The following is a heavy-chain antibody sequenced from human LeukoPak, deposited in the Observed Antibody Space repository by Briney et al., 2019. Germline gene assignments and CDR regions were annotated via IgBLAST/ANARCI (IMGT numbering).Heavy chain of an antibody. CDR3: ATDGDGRGGYALHY. V-gene: IGHV3-48*01. CDR2: ITGTGRTT. D-gene: IGHD5-18*01. J-gene: IGHJ4*02. CDR1: GFTFNSLS. Sequence: GGSLRLSCLASGFTFNSLSMNWVRQVPGKGLEWVSHITGTGRTTQYSDSVKGRFSISRDNAKNSLFLQMDSLRVEDTGIYYCATDGDGRGGYALHYWGQGILVAVSS.